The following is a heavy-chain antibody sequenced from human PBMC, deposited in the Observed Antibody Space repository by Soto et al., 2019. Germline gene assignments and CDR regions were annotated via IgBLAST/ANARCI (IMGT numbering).Heavy chain of an antibody. CDR1: GYTFTSYG. CDR3: ARYRFGVVITIYYYYGMDV. V-gene: IGHV1-18*01. Sequence: ASVKVSCKASGYTFTSYGISWVRQAPGQGLEWMGWISAYNGNTNYAQKLQGRVTMTTDTSTSTAYMELRSLRSDDTAVYYCARYRFGVVITIYYYYGMDVWGQGTTVTVSS. CDR2: ISAYNGNT. J-gene: IGHJ6*02. D-gene: IGHD3-3*01.